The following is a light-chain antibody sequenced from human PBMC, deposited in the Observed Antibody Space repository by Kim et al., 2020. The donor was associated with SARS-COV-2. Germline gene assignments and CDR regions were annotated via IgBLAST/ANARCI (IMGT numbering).Light chain of an antibody. V-gene: IGLV3-19*01. CDR3: KSRDSSGKVV. Sequence: SSELTQDPAVSVALGQTVRITCQGDSLRRYYASWYQQKPGQAPVLVIYGKNNRPSGIPDRFSGSSSGNTASLTITGAQVEEEAGYYCKSRDSSGKVVFGGGTQLTVL. CDR1: SLRRYY. J-gene: IGLJ2*01. CDR2: GKN.